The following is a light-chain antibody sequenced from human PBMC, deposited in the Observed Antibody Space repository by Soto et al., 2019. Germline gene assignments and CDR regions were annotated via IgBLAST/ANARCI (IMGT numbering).Light chain of an antibody. J-gene: IGLJ2*01. CDR3: SSYAGSNNLV. Sequence: QSALTQPRSVSGSPGQSVTISCTGTISDVAGYNYVSWYQHHPVKAPKLLISDVTKRPSWVPDRFSGSKSGSTASLTISELQAEDEADYYCSSYAGSNNLVFGGGTKLTVL. V-gene: IGLV2-11*01. CDR1: ISDVAGYNY. CDR2: DVT.